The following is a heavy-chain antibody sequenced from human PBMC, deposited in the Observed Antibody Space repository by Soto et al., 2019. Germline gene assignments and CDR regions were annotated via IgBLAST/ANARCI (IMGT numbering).Heavy chain of an antibody. J-gene: IGHJ4*02. D-gene: IGHD3-22*01. CDR3: ARTSHDSSRYYYSY. Sequence: PSETLSLTCTVSGGSISSSSYYWGWIRQPPGKGLEWIGCIYYSGSTYYNPSLKSRVTISVDTSKNQFSLKLSSVTAADTAVYYCARTSHDSSRYYYSYWGQGTLVTVSS. CDR1: GGSISSSSYY. V-gene: IGHV4-39*07. CDR2: IYYSGST.